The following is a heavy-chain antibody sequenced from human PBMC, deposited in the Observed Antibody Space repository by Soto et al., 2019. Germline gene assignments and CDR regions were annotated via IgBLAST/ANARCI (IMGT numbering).Heavy chain of an antibody. CDR2: IDPRDSYT. J-gene: IGHJ3*02. Sequence: GASLKISCKGSGYSFTSYWISWVLQMPGKGLEWMGRIDPRDSYTNYSPSFQGHVTISADKSISTAYLQWSSLNASDTAMYYCARFKRGSSCAFDIWGQGTMVTVSS. CDR3: ARFKRGSSCAFDI. CDR1: GYSFTSYW. D-gene: IGHD3-10*01. V-gene: IGHV5-10-1*01.